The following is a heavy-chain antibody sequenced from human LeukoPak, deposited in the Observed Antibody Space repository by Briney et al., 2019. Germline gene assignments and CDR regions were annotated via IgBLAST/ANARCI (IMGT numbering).Heavy chain of an antibody. CDR2: ISYDGSNK. CDR1: GFTLNSYI. Sequence: GGSLRLSCEASGFTLNSYIMHWVRQAPGKGLEWVAVISYDGSNKYYADSVKGRFTISRDNSKNTLYLQMNSLRAEDTAVYYCARDCKIQVGATILSGIHRYMDVWGKGTTVTVSS. D-gene: IGHD1-26*01. V-gene: IGHV3-30*04. CDR3: ARDCKIQVGATILSGIHRYMDV. J-gene: IGHJ6*03.